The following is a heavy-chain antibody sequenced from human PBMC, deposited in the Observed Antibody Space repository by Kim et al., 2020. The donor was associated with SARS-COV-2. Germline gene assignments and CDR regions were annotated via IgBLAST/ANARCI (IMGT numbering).Heavy chain of an antibody. CDR2: INGGDGTK. V-gene: IGHV3-23*01. J-gene: IGHJ4*02. CDR3: ATLEWGWTRDY. CDR1: GFTFTDHS. D-gene: IGHD3-3*01. Sequence: GGSLRLSCTTSGFTFTDHSMSWVRQAPGKGLEWVSMINGGDGTKYYVDSVKGRFSISRDDSKNSLYLQMNALRAEDTATYYCATLEWGWTRDYLCQGAL.